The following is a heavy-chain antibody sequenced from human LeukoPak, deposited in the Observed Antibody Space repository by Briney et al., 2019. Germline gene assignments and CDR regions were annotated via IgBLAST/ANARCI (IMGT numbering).Heavy chain of an antibody. D-gene: IGHD5-12*01. J-gene: IGHJ4*02. V-gene: IGHV4-61*01. CDR2: IYYSGST. Sequence: SETLSLTCTVSGGSISSGSYYWSWIRQPPGKGLEWIGYIYYSGSTNYNPSLKSRVTISVDTSKNQFSLKLSSVTAADTAVYYCASLNSGYEREFDHWGQGTLVTVSS. CDR1: GGSISSGSYY. CDR3: ASLNSGYEREFDH.